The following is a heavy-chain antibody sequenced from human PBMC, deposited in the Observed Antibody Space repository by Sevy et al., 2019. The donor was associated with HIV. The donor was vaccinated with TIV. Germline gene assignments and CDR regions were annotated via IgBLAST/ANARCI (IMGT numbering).Heavy chain of an antibody. CDR3: AREGCTKPHDY. V-gene: IGHV3-23*01. Sequence: GGSLRLSCAASGFTFSKYSMSWIRQTPGKGLEWVSTFSFGCGKINYADSVKGRFTISRDDSRNTFYLQMNSLRAEDTAIYYCAREGCTKPHDYWGQGTVVTVAS. CDR2: FSFGCGKI. CDR1: GFTFSKYS. D-gene: IGHD2-8*01. J-gene: IGHJ4*02.